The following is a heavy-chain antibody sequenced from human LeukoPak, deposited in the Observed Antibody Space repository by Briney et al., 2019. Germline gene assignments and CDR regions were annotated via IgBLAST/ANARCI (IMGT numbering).Heavy chain of an antibody. Sequence: QSLSPTPETTQSSNSSDKAAWVWLRQPPSSDKKRLGRTYYRSKWFNDYALSVKGLITINADTSKNQFSLQLNSVTPEDTAVYYCARALPAAGNPWFDTWGPGTLVTVSS. J-gene: IGHJ5*02. CDR3: ARALPAAGNPWFDT. D-gene: IGHD6-13*01. V-gene: IGHV6-1*01. CDR1: QSSNSSDKAA. CDR2: TYYRSKWFN.